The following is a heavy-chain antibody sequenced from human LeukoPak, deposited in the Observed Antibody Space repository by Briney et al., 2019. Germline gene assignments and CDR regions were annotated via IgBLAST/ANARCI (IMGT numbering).Heavy chain of an antibody. CDR3: ARDRGSEGEYYFDY. CDR1: GGSISSYY. J-gene: IGHJ4*02. Sequence: SETLSLTCTVSGGSISSYYWSWIRQPPGKGLEWIGYIYYSGSTNYNPSLESRVTISVDTSKNQFSLKLSSVTAADTAVYYCARDRGSEGEYYFDYWGQGTLVTVSS. CDR2: IYYSGST. V-gene: IGHV4-59*01. D-gene: IGHD3-10*01.